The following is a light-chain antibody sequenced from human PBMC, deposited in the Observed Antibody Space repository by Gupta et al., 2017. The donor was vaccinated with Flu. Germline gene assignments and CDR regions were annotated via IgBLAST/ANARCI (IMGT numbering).Light chain of an antibody. J-gene: IGLJ1*01. CDR3: CSYTSSSTYV. CDR1: SSGVGAYNY. CDR2: EVS. Sequence: QSALTKPASVSGSPGRSITISCTLTSSGVGAYNYVSWYQQHPGKSPKLMIYEVSKRPSGVSNRFSGSKSGNTASLTISGLQAEDEADYYCCSYTSSSTYVFGTGTKVTVL. V-gene: IGLV2-14*01.